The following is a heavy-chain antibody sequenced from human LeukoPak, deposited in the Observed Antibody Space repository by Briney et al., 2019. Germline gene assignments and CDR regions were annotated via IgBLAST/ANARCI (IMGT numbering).Heavy chain of an antibody. V-gene: IGHV3-21*01. CDR1: GFTFSSYS. D-gene: IGHD3-22*01. Sequence: PGGSLRLSCAASGFTFSSYSMNWVRQAPGKGLECVSSISSSRSYRYYADSVKGRFTISRGNAKNSLYLQMKSLRAEDTAVYYCARVDYYDSSGPELCAFDIWGQGTMVTVSS. J-gene: IGHJ3*02. CDR3: ARVDYYDSSGPELCAFDI. CDR2: ISSSRSYR.